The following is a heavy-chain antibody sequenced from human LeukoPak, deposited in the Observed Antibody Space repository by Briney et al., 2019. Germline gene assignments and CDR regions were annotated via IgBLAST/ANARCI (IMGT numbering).Heavy chain of an antibody. CDR1: GGSISSSSYY. CDR2: IYYSGST. Sequence: SETLSLTCTVSGGSISSSSYYWGWIRQPPGKGLEWIGSIYYSGSTYYNPSLKSRVTISVDTSKNQFSLKLSSVTAADTAVYYCARNYYDSSGYPFGYWGQGTLVTVSS. J-gene: IGHJ4*02. CDR3: ARNYYDSSGYPFGY. D-gene: IGHD3-22*01. V-gene: IGHV4-39*07.